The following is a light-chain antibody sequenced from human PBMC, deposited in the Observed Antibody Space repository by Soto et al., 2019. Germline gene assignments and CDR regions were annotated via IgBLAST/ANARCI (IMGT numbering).Light chain of an antibody. CDR3: QQYNNWWT. Sequence: EIVMTQSPATLSVSPGERATLSCRASHSVNSNLAWYQQRPGQAPRLLISGESTRATGVPARFSGSGSETEFTLTISSLQSEDFAVYYCQQYNNWWTFGQGTKVEIK. V-gene: IGKV3-15*01. CDR1: HSVNSN. J-gene: IGKJ1*01. CDR2: GES.